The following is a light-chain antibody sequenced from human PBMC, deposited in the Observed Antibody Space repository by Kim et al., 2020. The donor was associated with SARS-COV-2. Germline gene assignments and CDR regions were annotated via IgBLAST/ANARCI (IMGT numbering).Light chain of an antibody. Sequence: IQMTQSPSTLSASVGDRVTITCRASQNINTWLAWYQQKPGKAPNLLIYEASTLNTGVPSRFVGSGSGTEFTLTITSLQPDDFATYYCQQFYSDSISFCQGTRLEFK. CDR2: EAS. V-gene: IGKV1-5*03. CDR1: QNINTW. CDR3: QQFYSDSIS. J-gene: IGKJ5*01.